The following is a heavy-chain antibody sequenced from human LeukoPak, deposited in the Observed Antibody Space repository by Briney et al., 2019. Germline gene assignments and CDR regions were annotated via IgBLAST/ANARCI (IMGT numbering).Heavy chain of an antibody. CDR3: ARGHYYFDY. J-gene: IGHJ4*02. CDR1: GFTFSTYW. Sequence: PGGALRLSCAASGFTFSTYWMSWVRQAPGKGLEWVANIKQDGSEKYYVASVKGRFTISRDNAKNSVYLQMNSLRGEDTAVYYCARGHYYFDYWGQGTLVTVSS. V-gene: IGHV3-7*04. CDR2: IKQDGSEK.